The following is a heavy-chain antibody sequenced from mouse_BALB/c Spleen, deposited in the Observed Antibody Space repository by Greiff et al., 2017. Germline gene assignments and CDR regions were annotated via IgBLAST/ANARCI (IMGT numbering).Heavy chain of an antibody. CDR1: GYAFSSYW. CDR3: ARCYYGYDAWFAY. V-gene: IGHV1-80*01. J-gene: IGHJ3*01. CDR2: IYPGDGDT. Sequence: QVQLQQSGAELVRPGSSVKISCKASGYAFSSYWMNWVKQRPGQGLEWIGQIYPGDGDTNYNGKFKGKATLTADKSSSTAYMQLSSLTSEDSAVYFWARCYYGYDAWFAYWGQGTLVTVSA. D-gene: IGHD2-2*01.